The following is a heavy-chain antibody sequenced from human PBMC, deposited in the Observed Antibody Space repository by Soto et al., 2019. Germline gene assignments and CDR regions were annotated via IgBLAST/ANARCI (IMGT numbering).Heavy chain of an antibody. CDR3: ARDDYYGSSFRGTFDY. V-gene: IGHV3-30-3*01. J-gene: IGHJ4*02. CDR2: ISYDGSNK. CDR1: GFAFSTFV. Sequence: GGSLRLSCTASGFAFSTFVMHWVRQAPGKGLECVAVISYDGSNKYYADSVKGRFTISRDNSKNTLYLQMNSLRAEDTAVYYCARDDYYGSSFRGTFDYWGQGTQVTVSS. D-gene: IGHD3-10*01.